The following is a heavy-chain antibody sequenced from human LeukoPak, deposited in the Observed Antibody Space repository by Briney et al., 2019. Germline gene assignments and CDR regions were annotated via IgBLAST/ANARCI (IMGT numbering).Heavy chain of an antibody. J-gene: IGHJ4*02. V-gene: IGHV3-53*01. CDR1: GFAVSSNF. CDR3: ARENFYESPWGFNN. Sequence: PGGSLRLSCAAPGFAVSSNFMSWVRQAPGKGLEWVSVIYIGGSTYYADSVKGRFTVSRDKSRNTLYLQMNSLRVDDTAVYYCARENFYESPWGFNNWGQGTLVTVSS. D-gene: IGHD3-22*01. CDR2: IYIGGST.